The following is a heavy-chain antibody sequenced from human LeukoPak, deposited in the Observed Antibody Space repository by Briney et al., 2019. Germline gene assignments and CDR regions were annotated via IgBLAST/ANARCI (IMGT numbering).Heavy chain of an antibody. D-gene: IGHD3-3*01. Sequence: SETLSLTCTVSGDSINNNNYYWGWIRQPPGEGLEWIGNIYYNGRTYYSPSLKSRGTISVDTSNNQFSLKLNSVTAADTAVYYCARTARGYYRLDYWGQGTLVTVSS. J-gene: IGHJ4*02. CDR1: GDSINNNNYY. CDR2: IYYNGRT. V-gene: IGHV4-39*01. CDR3: ARTARGYYRLDY.